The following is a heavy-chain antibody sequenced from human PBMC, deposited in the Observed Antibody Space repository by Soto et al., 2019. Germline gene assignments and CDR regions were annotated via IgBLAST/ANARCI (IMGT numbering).Heavy chain of an antibody. V-gene: IGHV3-23*01. D-gene: IGHD1-7*01. CDR2: ISGSGGNT. J-gene: IGHJ4*02. CDR3: AKDPTGTTRNFAY. Sequence: PGGSLRLSCAASGFTCSSYSMSWVRQAPGEGLEWVSAISGSGGNTYYADSVKGRFTISRDNSKNTLYLQMNSLRAEDTALYYCAKDPTGTTRNFAYWGQGTLVTVSS. CDR1: GFTCSSYS.